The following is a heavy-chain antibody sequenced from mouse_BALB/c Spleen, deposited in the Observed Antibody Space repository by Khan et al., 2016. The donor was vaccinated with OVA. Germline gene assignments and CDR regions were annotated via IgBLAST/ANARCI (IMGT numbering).Heavy chain of an antibody. CDR2: IYPGSGST. CDR1: GYTFTDYI. CDR3: ARSPYGNSFAY. J-gene: IGHJ3*01. Sequence: QVQLQQSGPELVKPGASVKMSCKASGYTFTDYIMSWVKQRTGQGLEWIGEIYPGSGSTYYNEKFKGKATLTADKSSNTAYMHLSSLTSEDSAVYFCARSPYGNSFAYWGQGTLVTVSA. V-gene: IGHV1-77*01. D-gene: IGHD2-1*01.